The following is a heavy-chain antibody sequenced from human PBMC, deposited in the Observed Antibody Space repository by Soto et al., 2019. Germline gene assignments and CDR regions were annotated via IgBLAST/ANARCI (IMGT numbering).Heavy chain of an antibody. D-gene: IGHD4-17*01. Sequence: QITLKESGPTLVKPTQTLTLTCTFSGFSLSTGGLGVGWLRQPPGRALEWLALIYWNDDKHYNPSLKSRLTITKDTSKNQVVLTMTNMDPVDTATYYCAHRGYGDYPRDNWFDPWGQGTLVTVSS. CDR2: IYWNDDK. J-gene: IGHJ5*02. V-gene: IGHV2-5*01. CDR3: AHRGYGDYPRDNWFDP. CDR1: GFSLSTGGLG.